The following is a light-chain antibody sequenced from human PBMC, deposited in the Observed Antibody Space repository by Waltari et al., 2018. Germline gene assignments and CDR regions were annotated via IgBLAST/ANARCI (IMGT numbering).Light chain of an antibody. J-gene: IGLJ3*02. CDR2: RNE. CDR1: YSNVGNNV. V-gene: IGLV1-44*01. Sequence: QSVLTQPPSASGAPGQRVTISCSGTYSNVGNNVVNLYQQVPVTVPKLLIYRNEELPYGVPERFSGSKSGSSASLAISGLRSEDEADYFCASWDDSPNGRGVFGGGTKVTVL. CDR3: ASWDDSPNGRGV.